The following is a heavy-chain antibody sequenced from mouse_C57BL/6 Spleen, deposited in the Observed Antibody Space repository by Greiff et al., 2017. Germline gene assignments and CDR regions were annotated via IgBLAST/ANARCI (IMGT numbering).Heavy chain of an antibody. Sequence: VKLMESGAELVKPGASVKISCKASGYAFSSYWMNWVKQRPGKGLEWIGQIYPGDGDTNYNGKFKGKATLTADKSSSTAYRRLSSLASEDSTVYFCASSGDYGYDSYWYFDVWGTGTTVTVSA. CDR1: GYAFSSYW. J-gene: IGHJ1*03. CDR2: IYPGDGDT. D-gene: IGHD2-2*01. CDR3: ASSGDYGYDSYWYFDV. V-gene: IGHV1-80*01.